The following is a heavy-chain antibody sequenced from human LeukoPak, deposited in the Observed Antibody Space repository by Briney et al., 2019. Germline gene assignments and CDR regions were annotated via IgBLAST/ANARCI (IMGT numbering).Heavy chain of an antibody. V-gene: IGHV3-48*02. D-gene: IGHD6-19*01. J-gene: IGHJ4*02. CDR3: AKDSSGWYEGVGYFDY. CDR1: GFTFSSYS. Sequence: GGSLRLSCAASGFTFSSYSMNWVRQAPGKGLEWVSYISSSSGTIYYADSVKGRFTISRDNAKNSLYLQMNSLRDEDTAVYYCAKDSSGWYEGVGYFDYWGQGTLVTVSS. CDR2: ISSSSGTI.